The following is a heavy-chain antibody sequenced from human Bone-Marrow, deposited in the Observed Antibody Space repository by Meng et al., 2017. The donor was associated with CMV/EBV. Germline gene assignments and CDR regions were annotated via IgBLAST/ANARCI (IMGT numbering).Heavy chain of an antibody. CDR1: GFTFSNAW. D-gene: IGHD2-2*01. J-gene: IGHJ4*02. CDR2: IKSKTDSGTT. Sequence: GESLKISCAASGFTFSNAWMSWVRQAPGKGLEWVGRIKSKTDSGTTDYAAPVKGRFTISRDDSKNTLYLQMNSLKTEDTAVYYCTTAVSYTPRCSSTSCPFDYWGQGTLVTVSS. CDR3: TTAVSYTPRCSSTSCPFDY. V-gene: IGHV3-15*01.